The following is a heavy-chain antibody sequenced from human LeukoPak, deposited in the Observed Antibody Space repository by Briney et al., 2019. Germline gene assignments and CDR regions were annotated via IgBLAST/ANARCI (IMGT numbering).Heavy chain of an antibody. CDR2: ISSSGGTI. D-gene: IGHD6-13*01. Sequence: GGSLRLSCAASGFTFSDSYMSWIRQAPGKGLEWVSYISSSGGTIYYADSVKGRFTISRDNAKNSLYLQMNNLRAEDTALYYCAYWAGTADGFNGPFDYWGQGARVTVSS. CDR3: AYWAGTADGFNGPFDY. V-gene: IGHV3-11*04. J-gene: IGHJ4*02. CDR1: GFTFSDSY.